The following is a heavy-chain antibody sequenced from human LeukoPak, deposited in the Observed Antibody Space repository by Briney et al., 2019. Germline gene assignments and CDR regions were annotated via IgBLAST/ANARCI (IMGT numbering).Heavy chain of an antibody. J-gene: IGHJ3*02. CDR2: ICTSTGSP. CDR3: ARDLDSAAFDI. CDR1: GYTFTSYA. V-gene: IGHV7-4-1*02. D-gene: IGHD2-15*01. Sequence: ASVKVSCKASGYTFTSYAINWVRQAPGQGLEYMGWICTSTGSPTYAQGFTGRFVFTLDTSANTAYLQISSLKAEDTAVYYCARDLDSAAFDIWGQGTMVTVSS.